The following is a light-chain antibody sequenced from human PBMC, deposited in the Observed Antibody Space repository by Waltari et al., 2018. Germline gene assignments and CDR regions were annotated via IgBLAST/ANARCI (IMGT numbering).Light chain of an antibody. CDR2: KND. CDR3: AAWDDSPIGQV. CDR1: NSNIGSNP. J-gene: IGLJ3*02. Sequence: QSVLTQPPSASGTPGQRVTISCSGSNSNIGSNPVSWYQQFPGTAPKLVIYKNDHRPSGVPARFSAAKSGTAASLAISGLRSEDEADYYCAAWDDSPIGQVFGGGTKVTVL. V-gene: IGLV1-47*01.